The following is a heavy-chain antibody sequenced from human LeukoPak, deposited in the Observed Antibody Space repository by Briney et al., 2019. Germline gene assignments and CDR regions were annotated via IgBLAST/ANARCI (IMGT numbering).Heavy chain of an antibody. J-gene: IGHJ3*02. CDR2: IKQDGSEK. D-gene: IGHD6-13*01. CDR1: GFTFSSYW. CDR3: ARDVADLLESPTIAGAGTENDAFDI. V-gene: IGHV3-7*01. Sequence: GGSLRLSCAASGFTFSSYWMSWVRQAPGKGLEWVANIKQDGSEKYYVDSVKGRFTISRDNAKNSLYLQMNSLRAEDTAVYYCARDVADLLESPTIAGAGTENDAFDIWGQGTMVTVSS.